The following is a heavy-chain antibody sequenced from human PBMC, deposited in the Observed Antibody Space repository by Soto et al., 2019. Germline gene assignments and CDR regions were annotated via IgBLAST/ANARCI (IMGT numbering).Heavy chain of an antibody. CDR1: GASISSGDYY. V-gene: IGHV4-30-4*02. CDR3: ARVFEDSGYEPYYYYYGMDV. Sequence: SETLSLTCTVSGASISSGDYYWSWIRQPPGKGLEWIGYIYYSGSTYYNPSLKSRVTISVDTSKNQFSLKLSSVTAADTAVYYCARVFEDSGYEPYYYYYGMDVWGEGTTVTSPQ. D-gene: IGHD5-12*01. CDR2: IYYSGST. J-gene: IGHJ6*04.